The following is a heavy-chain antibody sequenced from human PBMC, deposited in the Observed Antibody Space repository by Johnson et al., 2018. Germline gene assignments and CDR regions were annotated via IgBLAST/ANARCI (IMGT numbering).Heavy chain of an antibody. J-gene: IGHJ6*02. Sequence: LVQSGPEVKKPGTSVKVSCKASGFTFTSSAVQWVRQARGQRLEWIGWIVVGSGNTNYAQKFQERVTITRDMSTSTAYMELSSLRSEDTAVYYCAATYYVGSSGYYPSDYYGMDGWGQGTTVTVSS. V-gene: IGHV1-58*01. CDR1: GFTFTSSA. CDR2: IVVGSGNT. D-gene: IGHD3-22*01. CDR3: AATYYVGSSGYYPSDYYGMDG.